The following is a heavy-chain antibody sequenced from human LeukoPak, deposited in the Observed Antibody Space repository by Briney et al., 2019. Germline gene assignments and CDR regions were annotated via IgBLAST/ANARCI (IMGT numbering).Heavy chain of an antibody. J-gene: IGHJ4*02. CDR2: ISPTGSTT. D-gene: IGHD6-6*01. CDR3: ARGPNSNWSGLDF. Sequence: GGSLRLSCTASGFSFSGHWMHWARQLPGKGLVWVSRISPTGSTTSYADSVKGRFTVSRDNAKNTLYLQVNNLRAEDTTVYYCARGPNSNWSGLDFWGQGTLLTVSS. V-gene: IGHV3-74*01. CDR1: GFSFSGHW.